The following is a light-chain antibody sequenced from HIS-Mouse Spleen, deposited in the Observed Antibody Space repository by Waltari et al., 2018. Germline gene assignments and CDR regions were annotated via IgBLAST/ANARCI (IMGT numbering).Light chain of an antibody. CDR3: QVWDSSSDHWV. J-gene: IGLJ3*02. CDR2: DES. CDR1: NIGRKS. Sequence: SYVLTQPPSVSVAPGKTARITCGGNNIGRKSLHWYQQRPGQAPVLVVYDESDRPSGIPERFSGSNSGNTATLTISRVEAGDEADYYCQVWDSSSDHWVFGGGTKLTVL. V-gene: IGLV3-21*03.